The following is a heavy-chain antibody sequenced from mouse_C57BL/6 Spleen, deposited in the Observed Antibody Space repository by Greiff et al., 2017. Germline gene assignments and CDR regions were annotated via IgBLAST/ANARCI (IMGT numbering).Heavy chain of an antibody. Sequence: EVQVVESGGGLVQPGGSMKLSCVASGFTFSNYWMNWVRQSPEKGLEWVAQIRLKSDNYATHYAESVKGRFTISRDDSKSRVYLQMNNLRAEDTGIYYCTSNWGDYWGQGTTLTVSS. CDR1: GFTFSNYW. D-gene: IGHD4-1*01. J-gene: IGHJ2*01. V-gene: IGHV6-3*01. CDR3: TSNWGDY. CDR2: IRLKSDNYAT.